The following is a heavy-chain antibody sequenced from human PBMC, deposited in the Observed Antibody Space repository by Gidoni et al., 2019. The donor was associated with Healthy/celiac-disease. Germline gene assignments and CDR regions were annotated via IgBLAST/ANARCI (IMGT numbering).Heavy chain of an antibody. D-gene: IGHD2-21*01. CDR1: GFTFSSYG. V-gene: IGHV3-33*01. CDR2: IWYDGSNK. J-gene: IGHJ6*02. Sequence: QVQLVESGGGVVQPGRSLRLSCAASGFTFSSYGMHWVRQAPGKGLEWVAVIWYDGSNKYYADSVKGRFTISRDNSKNTLYLQMNSLRAEDTAVYYCARVADFLYYYYGMDVWGQGTTVTVSS. CDR3: ARVADFLYYYYGMDV.